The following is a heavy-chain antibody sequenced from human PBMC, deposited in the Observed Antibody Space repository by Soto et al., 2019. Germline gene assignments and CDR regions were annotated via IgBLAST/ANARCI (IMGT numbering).Heavy chain of an antibody. Sequence: QVQLVQSGAEVKTPGASVKVSCKASGYTFATYDINWVRQAPGQGLEWMGWMNPNSGNTGYAQKFQGRLTMTGDTALRIAHMELSSLRNEDTAVYYCARSDGYNFNWLDSWGQGTLVTVSA. V-gene: IGHV1-8*01. CDR1: GYTFATYD. J-gene: IGHJ5*01. CDR3: ARSDGYNFNWLDS. D-gene: IGHD2-21*01. CDR2: MNPNSGNT.